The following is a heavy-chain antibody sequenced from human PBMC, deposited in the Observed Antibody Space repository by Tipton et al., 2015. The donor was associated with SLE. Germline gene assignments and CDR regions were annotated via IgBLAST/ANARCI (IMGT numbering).Heavy chain of an antibody. CDR3: ARPTGGYSSGPLDY. CDR1: GFTFSSYG. V-gene: IGHV3-30*03. CDR2: ISYDGSNK. D-gene: IGHD6-19*01. Sequence: SLRLSCAASGFTFSSYGMHWVRQAPGKGLEWVAVISYDGSNKYYADSVKGRFTISRDNSKNTLYLQMNSLRAEDTAVYYCARPTGGYSSGPLDYWGQGTLVTVSS. J-gene: IGHJ4*02.